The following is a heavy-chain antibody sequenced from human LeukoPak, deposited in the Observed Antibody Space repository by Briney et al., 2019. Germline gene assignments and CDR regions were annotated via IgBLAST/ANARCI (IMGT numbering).Heavy chain of an antibody. V-gene: IGHV3-21*01. D-gene: IGHD2-2*02. Sequence: GGSLRLSCAASGFTFSSYSMNWVRQAPGKGLEWVSSISSSSSYIYYADSVKGRFTISRDNAKNSLYLQMNSLRAEDTAVYYCARGLCRGSTSCYTGDWFDPWGLGTLVTVSS. CDR1: GFTFSSYS. J-gene: IGHJ5*02. CDR3: ARGLCRGSTSCYTGDWFDP. CDR2: ISSSSSYI.